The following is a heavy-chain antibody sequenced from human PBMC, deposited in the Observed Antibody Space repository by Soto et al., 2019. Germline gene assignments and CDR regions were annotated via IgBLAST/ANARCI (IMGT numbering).Heavy chain of an antibody. CDR2: IYWDDDK. J-gene: IGHJ5*02. CDR3: VQRRKDTSAYSNRA. CDR1: GFSLNTSAVG. Sequence: QITLKESGPTLVKPTETLTLTCTFSGFSLNTSAVGVGWIRQPPGKALEWLALIYWDDDKRYNPSLEGRLTITKDTSKNQLVLTMTNMDAADAATYYCVQRRKDTSAYSNRAWGQGTLVTVSS. V-gene: IGHV2-5*02. D-gene: IGHD3-22*01.